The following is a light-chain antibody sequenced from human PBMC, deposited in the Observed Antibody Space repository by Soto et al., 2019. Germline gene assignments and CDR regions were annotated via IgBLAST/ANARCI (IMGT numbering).Light chain of an antibody. CDR3: QQYGSSPLT. V-gene: IGKV3-20*01. J-gene: IGKJ4*01. CDR2: GAS. CDR1: QSVSSSY. Sequence: EIVLTQSPGPLSLSPGGRATLSWRASQSVSSSYLAWYQQKPGQAPRLLIYGASSRATGIPDRFSGSGSGTDFTLTISRLEPEDFAVYYCQQYGSSPLTFGGGTKVDIK.